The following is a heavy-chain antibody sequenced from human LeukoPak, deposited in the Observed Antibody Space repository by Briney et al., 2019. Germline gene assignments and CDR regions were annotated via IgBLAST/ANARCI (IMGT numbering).Heavy chain of an antibody. CDR2: IKTEAEDGTT. D-gene: IGHD3-16*01. V-gene: IGHV3-15*01. J-gene: IGHJ4*02. CDR1: GFIFSKAW. CDR3: TSALNLVLGELLGY. Sequence: GGSLRLSCAASGFIFSKAWMAWVRQAPGKGLEWVGHIKTEAEDGTTDYAAPVKGRFSISRDDAKSTLYLQMNSLNTEDTAVYFCTSALNLVLGELLGYWGQGTLVTVSS.